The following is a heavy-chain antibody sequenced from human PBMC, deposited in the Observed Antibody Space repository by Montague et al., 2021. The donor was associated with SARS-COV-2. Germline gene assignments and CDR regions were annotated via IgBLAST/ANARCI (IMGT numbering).Heavy chain of an antibody. D-gene: IGHD2/OR15-2a*01. Sequence: SETLSLTCTVAGESMTRSWWTWVRQPPGQRLQWIGEIFHDGTSRSNYNPALKSRVTISIDTSKNQFFLRLSSVTAADTALYFCTRARSKATDYWGQGALVTVSS. J-gene: IGHJ4*02. V-gene: IGHV4-4*02. CDR2: IFHDGTS. CDR3: TRARSKATDY. CDR1: GESMTRSW.